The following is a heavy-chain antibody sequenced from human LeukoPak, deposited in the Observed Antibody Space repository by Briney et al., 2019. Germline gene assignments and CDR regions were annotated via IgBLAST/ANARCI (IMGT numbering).Heavy chain of an antibody. CDR3: ARSRPGYSRGRYTWGASEIQQ. J-gene: IGHJ1*01. D-gene: IGHD6-19*01. Sequence: PSETLSLTCAVYGGSFSGYYWSWIRQPPGKGLEWIGEINHSGSTNYNPSLKSRVTISVDTSKNQFSLKLSSVTAADTAVYYCARSRPGYSRGRYTWGASEIQQWGQGTPVTGSS. CDR2: INHSGST. CDR1: GGSFSGYY. V-gene: IGHV4-34*01.